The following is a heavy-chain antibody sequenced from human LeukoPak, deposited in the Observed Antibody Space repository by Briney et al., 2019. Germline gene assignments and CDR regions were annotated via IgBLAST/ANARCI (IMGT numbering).Heavy chain of an antibody. D-gene: IGHD2-2*01. J-gene: IGHJ4*02. CDR1: GVSSSVYY. CDR3: ARLFCYSTACYVDS. V-gene: IGHV4-34*01. CDR2: INHSGST. Sequence: SETLSLTCAVYGVSSSVYYWSWLRQPPGKGLEWIGEINHSGSTKFNPSLKSRVTLTIDTSRNQFSLNLSSVTAADTAVYYCARLFCYSTACYVDSWGQGTLVTVSS.